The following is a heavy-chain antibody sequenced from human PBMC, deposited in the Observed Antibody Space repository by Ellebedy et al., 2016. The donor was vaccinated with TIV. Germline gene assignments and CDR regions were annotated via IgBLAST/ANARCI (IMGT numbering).Heavy chain of an antibody. D-gene: IGHD3-16*01. J-gene: IGHJ3*02. CDR2: IYQDGTKK. Sequence: GESLKISCAVSGFTFSSYWMGWVRQAPGKGLEWVANIYQDGTKKNYVDSVKGRFTISRDNAKRTLDLQMNSLRAEDTAIYYCATDGSYGDYLSPTHAFEIWGQGTLVTVSP. CDR3: ATDGSYGDYLSPTHAFEI. CDR1: GFTFSSYW. V-gene: IGHV3-7*01.